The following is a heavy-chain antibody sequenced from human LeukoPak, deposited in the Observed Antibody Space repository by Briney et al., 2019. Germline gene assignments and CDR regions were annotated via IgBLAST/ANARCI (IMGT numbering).Heavy chain of an antibody. CDR2: ISGGGAGT. J-gene: IGHJ4*02. Sequence: PGGSLRLSCAASGLSFSFYAMSWVRQAPGKGLEWVSSISGGGAGTYYADPVRGRFTISRDNPKNTLYLQMNSLRAEDTALYYCAKDFVRYNIQFDYWGQGALVTVSS. CDR1: GLSFSFYA. CDR3: AKDFVRYNIQFDY. D-gene: IGHD1-1*01. V-gene: IGHV3-23*01.